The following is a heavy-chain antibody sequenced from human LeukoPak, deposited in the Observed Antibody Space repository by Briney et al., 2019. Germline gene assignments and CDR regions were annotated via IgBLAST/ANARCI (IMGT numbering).Heavy chain of an antibody. V-gene: IGHV3-53*01. J-gene: IGHJ4*02. CDR3: ARGRETDSGGYVYYLDY. CDR2: TYSGGTT. Sequence: GGFLRLSCAVSGFSVSGNYMSWVSLAPGRGLEWVSVTYSGGTTFYAGSVEGRFTISRDNSKNTQYLQMNSLTADDTAVYYCARGRETDSGGYVYYLDYWGQGTLVTVSS. CDR1: GFSVSGNY. D-gene: IGHD4-17*01.